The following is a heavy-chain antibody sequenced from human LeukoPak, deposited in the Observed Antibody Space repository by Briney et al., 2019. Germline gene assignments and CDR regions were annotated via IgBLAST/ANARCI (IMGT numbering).Heavy chain of an antibody. J-gene: IGHJ4*02. CDR2: INGGNGNT. D-gene: IGHD2-2*01. Sequence: ASVKVSCKASGYTFPNYAIYWVRQAPGRGLEWMGWINGGNGNTKYSQRFQGRVTMTRDTSATTAYMELSSIRSEDTAVYYCARAYCSSANCLPGGYWGQGTLVTVSS. CDR3: ARAYCSSANCLPGGY. CDR1: GYTFPNYA. V-gene: IGHV1-3*01.